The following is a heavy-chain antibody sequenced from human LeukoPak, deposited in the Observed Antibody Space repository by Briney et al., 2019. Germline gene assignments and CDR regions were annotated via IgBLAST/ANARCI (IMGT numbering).Heavy chain of an antibody. J-gene: IGHJ4*02. CDR1: GFTFSSYW. D-gene: IGHD1-26*01. Sequence: GGSLRLSCAASGFTFSSYWMSWVRQAPGKGLEWVAHIKQDGNEKYYVDSVKGRFTISRDNAKNSLFLQMNSLRDEDTAVYCCAREPAYSGSYYCCNPSDSWGQGTLVTVSS. V-gene: IGHV3-7*01. CDR3: AREPAYSGSYYCCNPSDS. CDR2: IKQDGNEK.